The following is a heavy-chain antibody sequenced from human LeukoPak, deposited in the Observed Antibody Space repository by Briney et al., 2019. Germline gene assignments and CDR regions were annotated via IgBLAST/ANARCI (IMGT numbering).Heavy chain of an antibody. Sequence: PSETLSLTCTVSGDSITRNYWSWIRQPAGKGLEWIGRIYNNGNTNYSPSLESRVTMSTDTSKNQFSLKLTSVTAADTAVYYCARGSFDSSGYYVFDYWGQGTLVTVSS. CDR1: GDSITRNY. CDR3: ARGSFDSSGYYVFDY. CDR2: IYNNGNT. V-gene: IGHV4-4*07. J-gene: IGHJ4*02. D-gene: IGHD3-22*01.